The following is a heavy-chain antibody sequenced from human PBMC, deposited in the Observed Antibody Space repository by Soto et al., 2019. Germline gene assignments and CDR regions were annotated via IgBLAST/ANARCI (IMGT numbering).Heavy chain of an antibody. J-gene: IGHJ5*02. V-gene: IGHV1-3*01. CDR1: GYTFTSYA. CDR2: INAGNGNT. D-gene: IGHD2-15*01. Sequence: ASVKVSCKASGYTFTSYAMHWVRQAPGQRLEWMGWINAGNGNTKYSQKFQGRVTITRDTSASTAYMELSSLRSEDTAVYYCASIPRYCSGGSCYGSFAVDPWGQGTLVTVSS. CDR3: ASIPRYCSGGSCYGSFAVDP.